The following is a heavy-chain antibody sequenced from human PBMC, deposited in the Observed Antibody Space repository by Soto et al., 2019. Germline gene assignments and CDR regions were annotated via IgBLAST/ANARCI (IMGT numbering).Heavy chain of an antibody. V-gene: IGHV4-30-2*01. CDR3: ARGHYRYAMDV. CDR1: GGSISTGGYS. Sequence: SEALSLTCDVCGGSISTGGYSWNWIRQPPGKGLEWVGYIHHSGSTYDNPSLKSRVTMSVNRSKNQFSLNLTSVTAADTAVYFCARGHYRYAMDVWGQGTTVTVSS. CDR2: IHHSGST. J-gene: IGHJ6*02.